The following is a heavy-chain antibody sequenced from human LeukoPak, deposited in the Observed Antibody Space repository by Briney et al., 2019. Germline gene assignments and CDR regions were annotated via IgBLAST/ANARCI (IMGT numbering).Heavy chain of an antibody. CDR1: GFTFSSYE. D-gene: IGHD6-13*01. J-gene: IGHJ6*03. V-gene: IGHV3-48*03. CDR2: ISSSGSTI. CDR3: ARVGSSWYFYYYYMDV. Sequence: PGGSLRLSCAASGFTFSSYEMNWVRQAPGKGLEWVSYISSSGSTIYYADSVKGRFTISRDNAKNSLYLQMNSLRAEDTAVYYCARVGSSWYFYYYYMDVWGKGTTVTVSS.